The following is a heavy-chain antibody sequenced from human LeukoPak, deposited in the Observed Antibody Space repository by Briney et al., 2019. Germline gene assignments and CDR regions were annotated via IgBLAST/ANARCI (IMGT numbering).Heavy chain of an antibody. CDR1: GFTFSSYA. Sequence: GGSLRLSCAASGFTFSSYAMHWVRQVPGKGLEWVAVISYDASNKNYADPVKGRFTISRDNSKNTLYLQMNSLRTEDTAVYYCARALMIVGYFDNWGQGTLVTVSS. J-gene: IGHJ4*02. D-gene: IGHD3-22*01. CDR3: ARALMIVGYFDN. V-gene: IGHV3-30-3*01. CDR2: ISYDASNK.